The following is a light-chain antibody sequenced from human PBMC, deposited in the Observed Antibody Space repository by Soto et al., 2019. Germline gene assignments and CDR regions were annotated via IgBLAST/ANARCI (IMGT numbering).Light chain of an antibody. J-gene: IGKJ1*01. CDR2: GAS. Sequence: EIVLTQYPGTLSLSTGERATLSCRASQNVNSNFLAWYQQKPGQAPRLLISGASNRATGIPDRFSGSGSGTDFTLTISRLEPEDFAVYYCQPYGNSPRTFGQGTKVDIK. CDR1: QNVNSNF. V-gene: IGKV3-20*01. CDR3: QPYGNSPRT.